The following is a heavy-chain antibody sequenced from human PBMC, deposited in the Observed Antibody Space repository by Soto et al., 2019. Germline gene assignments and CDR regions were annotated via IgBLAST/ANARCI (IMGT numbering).Heavy chain of an antibody. CDR1: GGSISSYY. CDR3: ARVNSVVPAAIIWFDP. D-gene: IGHD2-2*01. CDR2: IYYSGST. V-gene: IGHV4-59*01. Sequence: SETLSLTCTVSGGSISSYYWSWIRQPPGKGLEWIGYIYYSGSTNYNPSLKSRVTISVDTSKNQFSLKLSSVTAADTAVYYCARVNSVVPAAIIWFDPWGQGTLVTVSS. J-gene: IGHJ5*02.